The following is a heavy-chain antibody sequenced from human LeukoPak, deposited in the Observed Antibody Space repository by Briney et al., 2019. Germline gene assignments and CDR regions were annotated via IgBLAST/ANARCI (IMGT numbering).Heavy chain of an antibody. V-gene: IGHV4-34*01. CDR3: ARGYCGSTSCYNFDY. D-gene: IGHD2-2*02. CDR2: INHSGST. CDR1: GGSFSGYY. J-gene: IGHJ4*02. Sequence: SETLSLTCAVYGGSFSGYYWSWIRQPPGKGLEWIGEINHSGSTNYNPSLKSRVTISVDTSKNQFSLKLSSVTAADTAVYYCARGYCGSTSCYNFDYWGQGTLVTVSS.